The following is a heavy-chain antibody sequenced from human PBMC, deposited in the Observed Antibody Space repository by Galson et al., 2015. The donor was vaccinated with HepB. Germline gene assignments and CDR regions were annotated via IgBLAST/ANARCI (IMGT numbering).Heavy chain of an antibody. D-gene: IGHD1-26*01. CDR2: ISYDGSNK. CDR1: GFTFSSYG. CDR3: ASSGSYGGFDY. Sequence: SLRLSCAASGFTFSSYGMHWVRQAPGKGLEWVAVISYDGSNKYYADSVKGRFTISRDNSKNTLYLQMNSLRAEDTAVYYCASSGSYGGFDYWGQGTLVTVSS. V-gene: IGHV3-30*03. J-gene: IGHJ4*02.